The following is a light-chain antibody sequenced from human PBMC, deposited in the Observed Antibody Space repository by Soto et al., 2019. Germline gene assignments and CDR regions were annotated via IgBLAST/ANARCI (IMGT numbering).Light chain of an antibody. CDR3: QQSYSTRKT. J-gene: IGKJ2*01. CDR2: AAS. V-gene: IGKV1-39*01. Sequence: DIQMTQSPSSLSASVGDRVTITCRASQSISSYLNWYQQKPGKAPKLLIYAASSLQSGVPSRFSVSGSGTDFTLTISSLQPEDFATYYCQQSYSTRKTFGQGTKLEIK. CDR1: QSISSY.